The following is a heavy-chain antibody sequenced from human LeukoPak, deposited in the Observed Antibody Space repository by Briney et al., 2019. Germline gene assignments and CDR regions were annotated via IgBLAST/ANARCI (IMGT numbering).Heavy chain of an antibody. V-gene: IGHV4-30-2*01. CDR3: ARAAGYYDILTGYKYYYGMDV. Sequence: SQTLSLTCAVSGGSTSSGGYSWSWIRQPPGKGLEWIGYIYHSGSTYYNPSLKSRVTISVDRSKNQFSLKLSSVTAADTAVYYCARAAGYYDILTGYKYYYGMDVWGQGTTVTVSS. D-gene: IGHD3-9*01. CDR1: GGSTSSGGYS. CDR2: IYHSGST. J-gene: IGHJ6*02.